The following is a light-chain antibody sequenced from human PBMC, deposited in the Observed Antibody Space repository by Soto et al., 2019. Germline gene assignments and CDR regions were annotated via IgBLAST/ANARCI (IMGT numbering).Light chain of an antibody. Sequence: QSALTQPASVSGSPGQSITISCTGTSSDVGGYNYVSWYQQHPGKAPKLVIYDVSNRPSGVSNRFSGSKSGNTASLTISGLQAEDEADYYYNSYTSSSTYVFGTGTKVTV. CDR3: NSYTSSSTYV. J-gene: IGLJ1*01. V-gene: IGLV2-14*01. CDR2: DVS. CDR1: SSDVGGYNY.